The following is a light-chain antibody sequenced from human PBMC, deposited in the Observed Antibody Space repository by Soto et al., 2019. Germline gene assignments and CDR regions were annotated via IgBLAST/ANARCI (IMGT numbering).Light chain of an antibody. CDR2: EVT. CDR1: SSDVGAYDY. J-gene: IGLJ2*01. CDR3: SSYAGSNSVI. Sequence: QSALTQPPSASGSPGQSVTISCTGTSSDVGAYDYVSWYQRHPGKAPKLMIYEVTKRPSGVPDRFSGSKSGNTASLTVSGLQAEDEADYYCSSYAGSNSVIFGGGTQLTVL. V-gene: IGLV2-8*01.